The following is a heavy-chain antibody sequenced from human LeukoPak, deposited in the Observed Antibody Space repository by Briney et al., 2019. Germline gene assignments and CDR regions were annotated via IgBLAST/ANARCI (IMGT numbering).Heavy chain of an antibody. J-gene: IGHJ5*02. V-gene: IGHV3-53*01. D-gene: IGHD6-13*01. Sequence: SGGSLRLSCAASGFTVSSSYMSWVRQAPGKGLEWVSLISSGGSTYYANSVKGRFTISRDNSKNTLYLQMNSLRAEDRAVYYCARVIRQQPGWFDPWGQGTLVTVSS. CDR3: ARVIRQQPGWFDP. CDR2: ISSGGST. CDR1: GFTVSSSY.